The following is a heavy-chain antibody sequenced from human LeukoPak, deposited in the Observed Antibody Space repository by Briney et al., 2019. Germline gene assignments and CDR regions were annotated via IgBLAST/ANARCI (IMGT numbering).Heavy chain of an antibody. CDR1: GGSITGHY. CDR3: AKLGHSDGWYLGAFDI. CDR2: TSYSRTT. V-gene: IGHV4-59*08. J-gene: IGHJ3*02. D-gene: IGHD6-19*01. Sequence: PSEPLSLTCAVSGGSITGHYWNWIRQTPGMRLEWIGYTSYSRTTIYNSYFKGRATMSIDTSKNQPYLNLTSVTATDTAVYYCAKLGHSDGWYLGAFDIWGQGTTVIVSS.